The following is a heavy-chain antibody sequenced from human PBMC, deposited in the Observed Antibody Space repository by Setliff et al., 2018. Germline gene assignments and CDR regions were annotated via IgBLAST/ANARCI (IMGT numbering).Heavy chain of an antibody. CDR2: VDHSGNT. V-gene: IGHV4-39*01. CDR3: VGGDFSGGDS. D-gene: IGHD6-25*01. Sequence: SETLSLTCTVSGDSISRSTYYWGWIRQSPGKGLDWIGTVDHSGNTFYNPSLKSRVTISVDTSKNQLSLELASVTAADTAVYYCVGGDFSGGDSWGHGTLVTVSS. CDR1: GDSISRSTYY. J-gene: IGHJ5*01.